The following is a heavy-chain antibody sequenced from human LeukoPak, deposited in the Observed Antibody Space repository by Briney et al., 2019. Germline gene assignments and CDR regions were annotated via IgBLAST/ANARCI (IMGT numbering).Heavy chain of an antibody. J-gene: IGHJ5*02. CDR2: ISAYNGNT. CDR1: GYTFTSYG. V-gene: IGHV1-18*01. CDR3: ARDQGYYDSSGYEVRWFDP. Sequence: GASVKVSCKASGYTFTSYGISWVRQAPGQGLEWMGWISAYNGNTNYAQKLQGRVTMTTDTSTSTAYMELRSLRSDDTAVYYCARDQGYYDSSGYEVRWFDPWGQGTLVTVSS. D-gene: IGHD3-22*01.